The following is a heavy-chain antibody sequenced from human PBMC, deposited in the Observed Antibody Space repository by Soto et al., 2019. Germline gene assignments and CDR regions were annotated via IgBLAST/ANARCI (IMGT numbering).Heavy chain of an antibody. V-gene: IGHV5-10-1*01. CDR2: IDPSDSYT. D-gene: IGHD3-16*01. CDR3: ASPQGAEDI. Sequence: PGESLKISCKGSGYSFTNYWISWVRQMPGKGLEWMGRIDPSDSYTNYSPSFQGHVTISADKSISTAYLQWGSLKASDTAIYYCASPQGAEDIWGQGTMVTVSS. CDR1: GYSFTNYW. J-gene: IGHJ3*02.